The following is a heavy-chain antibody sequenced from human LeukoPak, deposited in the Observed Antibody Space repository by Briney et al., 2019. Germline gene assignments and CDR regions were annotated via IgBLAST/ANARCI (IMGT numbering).Heavy chain of an antibody. CDR3: ARDSVYYYDRRGPRYFPH. Sequence: GGSLRLSCAASGFTLSSSAMHWVRQTPGTGLEWVAVTPFDGNNPHYADSVKGRFIISRDNSKNTLYLEMNSLRVEDTAMYYCARDSVYYYDRRGPRYFPHWGQGTLVTVSS. CDR1: GFTLSSSA. D-gene: IGHD3-22*01. J-gene: IGHJ1*01. V-gene: IGHV3-30-3*01. CDR2: TPFDGNNP.